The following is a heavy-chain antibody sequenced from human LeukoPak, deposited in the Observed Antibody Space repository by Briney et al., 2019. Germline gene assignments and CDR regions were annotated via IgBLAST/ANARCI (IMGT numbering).Heavy chain of an antibody. CDR1: GGTFSSYA. V-gene: IGHV1-69*06. CDR2: IIPIFGTA. D-gene: IGHD1-26*01. Sequence: ASVKVSCKASGGTFSSYAISWVRQAPGQGLEWMGGIIPIFGTANYAQKFQGRVTITADKSTSTAYMELSSLRSEDTAVYYCARDLEWELQGGYFDYWGQGTLVTVSS. CDR3: ARDLEWELQGGYFDY. J-gene: IGHJ4*02.